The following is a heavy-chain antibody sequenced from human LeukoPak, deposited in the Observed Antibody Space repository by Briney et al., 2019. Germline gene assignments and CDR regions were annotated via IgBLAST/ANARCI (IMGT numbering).Heavy chain of an antibody. D-gene: IGHD3-10*01. J-gene: IGHJ4*02. CDR1: GGSFSGYY. CDR3: ARSRNYYGSGDY. V-gene: IGHV4-34*01. CDR2: INHSGST. Sequence: SETLSLTCAVYGGSFSGYYWSWIRQPPGKGLEWIGEINHSGSTNYNPSLKSRVTISVDTSKNQFSLKLSSVTAADTAVYYCARSRNYYGSGDYWGQGTLVTVSS.